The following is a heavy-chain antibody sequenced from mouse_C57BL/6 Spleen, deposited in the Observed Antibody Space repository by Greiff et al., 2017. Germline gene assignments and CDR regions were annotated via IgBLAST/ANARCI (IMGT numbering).Heavy chain of an antibody. CDR1: GFSLTSYA. D-gene: IGHD2-1*01. J-gene: IGHJ4*01. Sequence: QVQLQQSGPGLVAPSQSLSITCTVSGFSLTSYAISWVRQPPGKGLEWLGVIWTGGGTNYNSALKSRLSISKDNSKSQVFLKMNSLQTDDTARYYCARNYYYGNYGDAMDYWGQGTSVTVSS. V-gene: IGHV2-9-1*01. CDR2: IWTGGGT. CDR3: ARNYYYGNYGDAMDY.